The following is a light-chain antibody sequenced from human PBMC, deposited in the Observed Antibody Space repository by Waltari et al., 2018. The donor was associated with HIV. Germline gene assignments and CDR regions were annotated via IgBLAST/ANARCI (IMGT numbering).Light chain of an antibody. CDR1: RSNIGSNP. J-gene: IGLJ2*01. CDR2: DNN. V-gene: IGLV1-44*01. CDR3: AAWDDSLNGL. Sequence: QSVLTQPPSASGTPGQRVTISCSGRRSNIGSNPVSWYQQLPGAAPKLLICDNNQRRSGVPDRFSGSKSGTSASLAISGLQSEDEGDYYCAAWDDSLNGLFGGGTKLTV.